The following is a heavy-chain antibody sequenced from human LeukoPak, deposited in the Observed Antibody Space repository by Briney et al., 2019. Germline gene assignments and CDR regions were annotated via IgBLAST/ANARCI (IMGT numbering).Heavy chain of an antibody. CDR1: GFTVNSNY. V-gene: IGHV3-53*01. CDR2: IYSGGGT. CDR3: ARPLARINYYDSSGSYPWDGMDV. Sequence: PGGSLRLSCAASGFTVNSNYMSWVRQAPGKGLEWVSVIYSGGGTYYADSVKGRFTISRDNAKNSLYLQMNSLRAEDTAVYYCARPLARINYYDSSGSYPWDGMDVWGQGTTVTVSS. D-gene: IGHD3-22*01. J-gene: IGHJ6*02.